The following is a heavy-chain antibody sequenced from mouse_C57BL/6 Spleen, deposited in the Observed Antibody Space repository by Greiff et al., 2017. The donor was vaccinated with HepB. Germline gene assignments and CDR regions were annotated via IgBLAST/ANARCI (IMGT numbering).Heavy chain of an antibody. CDR2: IYPGDGDT. Sequence: VQLQQSGPELVKPGASVKISCKASGYAFSSSWMDWVKQRPGKGLEWIGRIYPGDGDTNYNGKFKGKATLTADKSSSTAYMQLSSLTSEDSAVYFCAPAWFAYWGQGTLVTVSA. J-gene: IGHJ3*01. CDR3: APAWFAY. CDR1: GYAFSSSW. V-gene: IGHV1-82*01.